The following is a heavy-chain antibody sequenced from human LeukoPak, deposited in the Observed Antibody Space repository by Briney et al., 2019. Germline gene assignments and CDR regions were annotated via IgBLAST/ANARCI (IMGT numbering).Heavy chain of an antibody. CDR1: GFTFDDYA. V-gene: IGHV3-9*01. Sequence: GGSLRLSCAASGFTFDDYAMHWVRQGTGKGLEWVSGISWNSGYIDQADSVKGRFTISRDNAKNSLYLQMNSLRPEDTALYYCAKGSGYNWNAFDHWGQGTLVTVSS. J-gene: IGHJ4*02. D-gene: IGHD1-20*01. CDR2: ISWNSGYI. CDR3: AKGSGYNWNAFDH.